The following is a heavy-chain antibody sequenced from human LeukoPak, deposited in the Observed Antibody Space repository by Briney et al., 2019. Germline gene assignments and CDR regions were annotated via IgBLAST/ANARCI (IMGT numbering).Heavy chain of an antibody. V-gene: IGHV1-18*01. J-gene: IGHJ5*02. CDR2: ISGYNGHT. CDR3: ARRYCSSTSCYTNWFDP. D-gene: IGHD2-2*02. CDR1: GYTFSTYG. Sequence: ASVKVSCKASGYTFSTYGISWVRQAPGQGLEWMGWISGYNGHTKYAQRLQGRVTMTTDTSTSTAYMELRSLRSDDTAVYYCARRYCSSTSCYTNWFDPWGQGTPVTVSS.